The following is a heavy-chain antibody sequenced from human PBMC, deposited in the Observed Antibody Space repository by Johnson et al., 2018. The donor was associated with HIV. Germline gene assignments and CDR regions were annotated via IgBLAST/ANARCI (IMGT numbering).Heavy chain of an antibody. CDR1: GFTFADYG. J-gene: IGHJ3*01. D-gene: IGHD6-19*01. CDR2: IAHDESIT. Sequence: HVLLVESGGGVVQPGGSLRLSCAASGFTFADYGMHWVRQPPGKGLEWVAFIAHDESITHYADSVKGRFTMSRDNSKNTLYLHMKSLRPEDTSIYYCAKDDNLGVWYSDAFDVWGQGTMVTVSS. V-gene: IGHV3-30*02. CDR3: AKDDNLGVWYSDAFDV.